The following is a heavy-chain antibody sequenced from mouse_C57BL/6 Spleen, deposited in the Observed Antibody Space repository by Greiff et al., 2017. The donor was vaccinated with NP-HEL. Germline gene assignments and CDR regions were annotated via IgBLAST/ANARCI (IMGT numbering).Heavy chain of an antibody. D-gene: IGHD2-4*01. Sequence: VQLQQSGAELARPGASVKLSCKASGYTFTSYGISWVKQRTGQGLEWIGEIYPRSGNTYYNEKFKGKATLTADKSSSTAYMELRSLTSEDSAVYFCARMGDYDEYTFDYGGQGTTLTVSS. CDR3: ARMGDYDEYTFDY. CDR1: GYTFTSYG. J-gene: IGHJ2*01. V-gene: IGHV1-81*01. CDR2: IYPRSGNT.